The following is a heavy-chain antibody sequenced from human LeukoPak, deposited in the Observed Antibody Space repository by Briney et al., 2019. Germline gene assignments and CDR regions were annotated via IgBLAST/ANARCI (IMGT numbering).Heavy chain of an antibody. CDR2: IWYDGSSK. CDR1: GFTFSSYA. V-gene: IGHV3-33*08. Sequence: GGSLRLSCAASGFTFSSYAMSWVRQAPGKGLEWVAIIWYDGSSKFYADSVKGRFTIFRDNSKNTLDLQMNSLRAEDSALYYCARALSSMVRGVLAYWGQGTLVTVSS. D-gene: IGHD3-10*01. CDR3: ARALSSMVRGVLAY. J-gene: IGHJ4*02.